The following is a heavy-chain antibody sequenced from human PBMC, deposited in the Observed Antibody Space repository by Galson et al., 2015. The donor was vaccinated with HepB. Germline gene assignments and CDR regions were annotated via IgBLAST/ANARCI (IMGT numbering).Heavy chain of an antibody. V-gene: IGHV3-21*01. Sequence: SLRLSCAASGFTFTSYSMNWVRQAPGKGLEWVSSISTSSSYIYYADSVKGRFTISRDNAKNSLYLQMNSLRAEDTAVYYCARGTPDFGVVLSIGYYFDYWGQGTLVTVSS. J-gene: IGHJ4*02. CDR2: ISTSSSYI. D-gene: IGHD3-3*01. CDR1: GFTFTSYS. CDR3: ARGTPDFGVVLSIGYYFDY.